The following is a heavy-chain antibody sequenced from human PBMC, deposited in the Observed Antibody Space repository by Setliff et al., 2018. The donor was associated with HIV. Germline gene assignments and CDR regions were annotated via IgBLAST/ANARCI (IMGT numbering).Heavy chain of an antibody. Sequence: SETLSLTCAVYGGSFSGYYWSWIRQPPGKGLEWIGEINHSGSTNYNPSLKTRGTMSVDTSKNQFSLKLSSVTAADTAVYYCVRGALSLIMTKLLSVFDSWGQGTQVTVSS. CDR2: INHSGST. V-gene: IGHV4-34*01. CDR1: GGSFSGYY. D-gene: IGHD3-16*01. CDR3: VRGALSLIMTKLLSVFDS. J-gene: IGHJ4*02.